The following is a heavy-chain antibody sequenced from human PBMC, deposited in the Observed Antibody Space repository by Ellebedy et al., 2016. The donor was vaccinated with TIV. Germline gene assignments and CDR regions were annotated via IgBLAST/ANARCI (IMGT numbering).Heavy chain of an antibody. J-gene: IGHJ4*02. V-gene: IGHV1-3*01. CDR1: GYTFTSYA. CDR2: INAGNGNT. D-gene: IGHD4-23*01. Sequence: ASVKVSCXASGYTFTSYAMHWVRQAPGQRLEWMRWINAGNGNTKYSQKFQGRVTITRDTSASTAYMELSSLRSEDTAVYYCATPDYGGNFGGRTRWPFGVQNWGQGTLVTVSS. CDR3: ATPDYGGNFGGRTRWPFGVQN.